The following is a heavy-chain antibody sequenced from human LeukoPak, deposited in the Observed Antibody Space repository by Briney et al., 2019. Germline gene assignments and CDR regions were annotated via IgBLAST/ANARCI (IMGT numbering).Heavy chain of an antibody. Sequence: SETLSLTCTVSGGSISSSSYYWGWIRQPPGNGLEWIGSIYYSGSTNYNPSLKSRVTISVDTSKNQFSLKLSSVTAADTAVYYCARGRLIDYYFDYWGQGTLVTVSS. CDR3: ARGRLIDYYFDY. D-gene: IGHD3-16*01. J-gene: IGHJ4*02. CDR2: IYYSGST. CDR1: GGSISSSSYY. V-gene: IGHV4-39*07.